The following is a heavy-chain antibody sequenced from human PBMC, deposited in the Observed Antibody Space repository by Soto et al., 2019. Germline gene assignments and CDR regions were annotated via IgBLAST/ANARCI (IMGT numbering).Heavy chain of an antibody. CDR1: GGSFSGYY. V-gene: IGHV4-34*01. CDR2: INHSGST. CDR3: ARGVDYYDSSGYREY. Sequence: SETLSLTCAVYGGSFSGYYWSWIRQPPGKGLEWIGEINHSGSTNYNPSLKSRVTISVDTSKSQFSLKLSSVTAADTAVYYCARGVDYYDSSGYREYWGQGTLLTVS. J-gene: IGHJ4*02. D-gene: IGHD3-22*01.